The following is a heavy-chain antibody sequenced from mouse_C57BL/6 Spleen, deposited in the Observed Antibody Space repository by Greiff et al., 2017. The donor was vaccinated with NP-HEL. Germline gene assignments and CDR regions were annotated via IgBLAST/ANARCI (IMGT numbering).Heavy chain of an antibody. CDR1: GFTFSSYA. CDR2: ISSGGDYI. J-gene: IGHJ4*01. Sequence: DVHLVESGEGLVKPGGSLKLSCAASGFTFSSYAMSWVRQTPEKRLEWVAYISSGGDYIYYADTVKGRFTISRDNARNTLYLQMSSLKSEDTAMYYCTREIHYYGSSGAMDYWGQGTSVTVSS. CDR3: TREIHYYGSSGAMDY. D-gene: IGHD1-1*01. V-gene: IGHV5-9-1*02.